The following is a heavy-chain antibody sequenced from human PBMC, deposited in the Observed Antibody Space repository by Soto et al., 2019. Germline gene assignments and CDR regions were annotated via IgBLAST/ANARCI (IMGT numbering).Heavy chain of an antibody. CDR2: IIPIIGVT. CDR3: ARESLGAKGADH. CDR1: GDTFNSYV. D-gene: IGHD3-16*01. V-gene: IGHV1-69*17. Sequence: QVQLVQSGAEVKRPGSSVKVSCESSGDTFNSYVISWVRQAPGQGLEWMGGIIPIIGVTHYAQKFQGRVTMSALSSTGTAYMELTNLGFEDTALYYCARESLGAKGADHWGPGTLVTVSS. J-gene: IGHJ4*02.